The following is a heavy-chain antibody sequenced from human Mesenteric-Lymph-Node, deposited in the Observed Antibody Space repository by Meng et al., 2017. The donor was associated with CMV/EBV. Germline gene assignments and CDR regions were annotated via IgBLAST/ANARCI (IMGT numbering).Heavy chain of an antibody. D-gene: IGHD6-13*01. V-gene: IGHV3-23*01. CDR1: GLTVGRYA. J-gene: IGHJ4*02. CDR2: ISGSGGST. Sequence: ASGLTVGRYAMSWGRRAPGKGLEWVSAISGSGGSTYYADSVKGRFTISRDNSKNTLYLQMNSLRAEDTAVYYCAKRDSSSWYGIFDYWGQGTLVTVSS. CDR3: AKRDSSSWYGIFDY.